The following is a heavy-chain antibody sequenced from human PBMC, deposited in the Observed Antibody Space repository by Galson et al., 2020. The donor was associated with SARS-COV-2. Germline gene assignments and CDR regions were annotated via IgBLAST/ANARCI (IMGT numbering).Heavy chain of an antibody. D-gene: IGHD3-9*01. CDR2: ISGSGGST. CDR3: GGFDWSSHPYYYYGMDV. J-gene: IGHJ6*02. CDR1: GFTFSSYA. Sequence: TGGSLRLSCAASGFTFSSYAMSWVRQAPGKGLEWVSAISGSGGSTYYADSVKGRFTISRDNSKNTLYLQMNSLRAEDTAVYYCGGFDWSSHPYYYYGMDVWGQGTTVTVSS. V-gene: IGHV3-23*01.